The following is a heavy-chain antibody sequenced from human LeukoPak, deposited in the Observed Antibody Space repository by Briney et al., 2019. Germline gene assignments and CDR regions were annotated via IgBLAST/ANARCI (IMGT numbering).Heavy chain of an antibody. D-gene: IGHD5-18*01. CDR3: ARGYSYGVIYYYYYMDV. CDR2: INHSGST. Sequence: PSETLSLTCAVYDGSFSGYYWSWIRQPPGKGLEWIGEINHSGSTNYNPSPKSRVTISVDTSKNQFSLKLSSVTAADTAVYYCARGYSYGVIYYYYYMDVWGKGTTVTVSS. J-gene: IGHJ6*03. V-gene: IGHV4-34*01. CDR1: DGSFSGYY.